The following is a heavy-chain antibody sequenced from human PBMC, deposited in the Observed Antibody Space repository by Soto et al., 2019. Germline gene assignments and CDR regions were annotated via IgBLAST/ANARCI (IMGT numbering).Heavy chain of an antibody. Sequence: SETLSLACPVSGDSIRSSYWSWVRQPPGRGLEWIGYVYHTGTTNSNPSLKSRVTISADTSKNLFSLKLISVTPADTAVYFCARDMSGGSSWYEFDSWGPGTLVTVSS. CDR2: VYHTGTT. D-gene: IGHD6-13*01. J-gene: IGHJ4*02. CDR3: ARDMSGGSSWYEFDS. CDR1: GDSIRSSY. V-gene: IGHV4-59*01.